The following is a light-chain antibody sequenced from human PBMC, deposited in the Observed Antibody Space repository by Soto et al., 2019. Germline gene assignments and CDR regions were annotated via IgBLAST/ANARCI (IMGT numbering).Light chain of an antibody. CDR3: GSWDSSLSADV. CDR2: DDN. J-gene: IGLJ1*01. CDR1: SSNIGGNS. Sequence: QSVLTQPPSVSAAPGQKVTISCSGSSSNIGGNSVSWYQQLPGTAPKLLIYDDNKRPSGIPARFSGSKSGPSATLGINGFQTGDEADYYCGSWDSSLSADVFGTGTKVTAL. V-gene: IGLV1-51*01.